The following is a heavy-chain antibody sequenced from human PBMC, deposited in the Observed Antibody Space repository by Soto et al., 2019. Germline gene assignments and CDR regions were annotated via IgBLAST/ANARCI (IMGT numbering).Heavy chain of an antibody. CDR3: ASPMTIVTRLGY. D-gene: IGHD4-4*01. V-gene: IGHV1-46*04. J-gene: IGHJ4*02. Sequence: ASVKVSCKASGYTVTNYYMHWVRQAPGQGLEWTGIINPIGDDTTYAQKLQGRVTMTRDTSTNTVYMELSSLKSEDTAVYYCASPMTIVTRLGYWGQGTLVTVSS. CDR1: GYTVTNYY. CDR2: INPIGDDT.